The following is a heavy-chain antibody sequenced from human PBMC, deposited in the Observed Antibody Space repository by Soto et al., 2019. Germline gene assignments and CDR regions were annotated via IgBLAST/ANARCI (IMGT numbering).Heavy chain of an antibody. D-gene: IGHD3-22*01. CDR1: GYTFTSYD. CDR3: ARADYYDRSGYLLPCGY. CDR2: MNPNSGTT. J-gene: IGHJ4*02. V-gene: IGHV1-8*01. Sequence: QVQLVQSGAEVKKPGASVKVSCKASGYTFTSYDINWVRQATGQGLEWMGWMNPNSGTTGYAQKFQVRGTMTRNTSIRTAYMALCSLRSADTAVYYCARADYYDRSGYLLPCGYWGQGPLVTVSS.